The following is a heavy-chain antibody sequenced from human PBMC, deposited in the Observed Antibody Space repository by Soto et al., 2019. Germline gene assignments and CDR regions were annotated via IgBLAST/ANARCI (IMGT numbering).Heavy chain of an antibody. CDR2: ISSSSSYI. V-gene: IGHV3-21*01. CDR3: ARDNGARGYSGYEDFDY. D-gene: IGHD5-12*01. J-gene: IGHJ4*02. Sequence: GGSLRLSCAASGFTFSSYSMNWVRQAPGKGLEWVSSISSSSSYIYYADSVKGRFTISRDNAKNSLYLQMNSLRAEDTAVYYCARDNGARGYSGYEDFDYWGQGTLVTVS. CDR1: GFTFSSYS.